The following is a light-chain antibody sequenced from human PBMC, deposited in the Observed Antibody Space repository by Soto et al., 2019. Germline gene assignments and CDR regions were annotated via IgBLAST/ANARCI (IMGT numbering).Light chain of an antibody. CDR3: QQYGSSPFN. CDR2: RAS. J-gene: IGKJ3*01. CDR1: QSVSSSY. V-gene: IGKV3-20*01. Sequence: EIVLTQSPGTLSLSPGERATLSCMASQSVSSSYLAWYQQTPGQTPRLLFYRASSRATGIPDRFGGSGSGTDFTLTISRLAPEGFDVYYCQQYGSSPFNVGPGTKVDIK.